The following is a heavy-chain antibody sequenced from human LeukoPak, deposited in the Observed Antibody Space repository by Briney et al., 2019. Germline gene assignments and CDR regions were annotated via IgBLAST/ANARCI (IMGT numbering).Heavy chain of an antibody. CDR3: ARHARHVGGGYWYFDL. J-gene: IGHJ2*01. V-gene: IGHV4-39*01. CDR1: GGSISSSSYY. D-gene: IGHD2-15*01. CDR2: IYYSGSA. Sequence: PSETLSLTCTVSGGSISSSSYYWGWIRQPPGKGLEWIGSIYYSGSAYYNPSLKSRVTISVDTSKNQFSLKLNSVTAADTAIYYCARHARHVGGGYWYFDLWGRGTLVTVSS.